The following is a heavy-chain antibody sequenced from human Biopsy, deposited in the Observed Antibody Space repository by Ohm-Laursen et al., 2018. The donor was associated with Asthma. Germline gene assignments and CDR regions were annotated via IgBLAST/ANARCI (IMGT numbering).Heavy chain of an antibody. V-gene: IGHV1-69*13. D-gene: IGHD2-2*01. Sequence: SVTVSCKSLGGTFNTYVIGWARQAPGQGLEWMGGINSVFGTTTYPQKFQDRVTITAVDSTSTVYTELSSLRSEDTAVYYCARKAGSCISRTCYSLDFWGQGTLVTVSS. CDR2: INSVFGTT. CDR3: ARKAGSCISRTCYSLDF. CDR1: GGTFNTYV. J-gene: IGHJ4*02.